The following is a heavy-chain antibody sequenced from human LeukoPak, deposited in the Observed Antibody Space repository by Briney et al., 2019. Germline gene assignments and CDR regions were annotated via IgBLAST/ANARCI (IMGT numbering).Heavy chain of an antibody. D-gene: IGHD3-3*01. Sequence: PGGSLRLSCAASGFTFSGYSLNWVRQAPGKGLDWVSYISGSSYTIYYADSVKGRFTISRDNAKNSLYLQMNSLRPEDAAVYYCARDSSGYYLGAIDYWGQGTLATVSS. V-gene: IGHV3-48*04. J-gene: IGHJ4*02. CDR3: ARDSSGYYLGAIDY. CDR2: ISGSSYTI. CDR1: GFTFSGYS.